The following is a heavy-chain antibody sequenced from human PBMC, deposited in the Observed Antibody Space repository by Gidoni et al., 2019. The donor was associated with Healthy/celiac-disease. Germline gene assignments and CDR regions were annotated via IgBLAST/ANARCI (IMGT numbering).Heavy chain of an antibody. Sequence: QLQLQESGPGLVKPSAPLSLTCTVSGGSIRSSSYYWGWIRQPPGKGLEWIGSIFYSGSTYYNTSLKRRVTISVDTSKNQFSLKLSSVTAADTAVYYCARLAGYCTNGVCYYFDYWGQGTLVTVSS. J-gene: IGHJ4*02. V-gene: IGHV4-39*01. CDR1: GGSIRSSSYY. CDR3: ARLAGYCTNGVCYYFDY. D-gene: IGHD2-8*01. CDR2: IFYSGST.